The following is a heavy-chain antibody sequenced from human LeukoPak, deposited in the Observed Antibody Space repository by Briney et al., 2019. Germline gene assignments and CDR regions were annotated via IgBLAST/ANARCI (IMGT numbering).Heavy chain of an antibody. CDR2: ISSNGGST. CDR1: GFTFSSYV. CDR3: AKTARRKLLWFGELLSSVAFDI. J-gene: IGHJ3*02. Sequence: GGSLRLSCSGTGFTFSSYVMHWVRQAPGKGLEYVSVISSNGGSTDYADSVKGRFTISRDNSKKTVFLQMSSLRADDTAVYYCAKTARRKLLWFGELLSSVAFDIWGQGTMVTVSS. V-gene: IGHV3-64D*06. D-gene: IGHD3-10*01.